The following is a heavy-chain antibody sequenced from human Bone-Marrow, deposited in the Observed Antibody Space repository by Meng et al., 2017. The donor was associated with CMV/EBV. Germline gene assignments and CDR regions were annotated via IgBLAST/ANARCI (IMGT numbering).Heavy chain of an antibody. Sequence: ASGFTFSDYYMSWIRQAPGRGLEWISYINSGGSTIYYADSVKGRFTISRDNAKNSLYLQMNSLRAEDTAVYYCARDSAAAVDWYFDLWGRGTLVTVSS. CDR3: ARDSAAAVDWYFDL. J-gene: IGHJ2*01. V-gene: IGHV3-11*01. CDR2: INSGGSTI. D-gene: IGHD6-13*01. CDR1: GFTFSDYY.